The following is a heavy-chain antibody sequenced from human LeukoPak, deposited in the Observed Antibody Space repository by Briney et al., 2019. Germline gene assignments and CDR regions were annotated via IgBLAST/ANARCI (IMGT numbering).Heavy chain of an antibody. CDR2: IKQDGSEK. V-gene: IGHV3-7*03. Sequence: GGSLRLSCTASGFTFSSYWMSWVRQAPEKGLEWVANIKQDGSEKNYVDSVRGRFTISRDNAKNSLYLEMNSLRAEDTAVYYCARDPLWGGSGSYYGHWGQGTLVTVSS. CDR1: GFTFSSYW. D-gene: IGHD3-10*01. CDR3: ARDPLWGGSGSYYGH. J-gene: IGHJ4*02.